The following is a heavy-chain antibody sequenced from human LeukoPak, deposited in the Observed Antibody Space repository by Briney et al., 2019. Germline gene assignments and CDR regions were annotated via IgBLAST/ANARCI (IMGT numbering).Heavy chain of an antibody. J-gene: IGHJ6*03. V-gene: IGHV3-11*04. CDR3: AKDSSGSGWFRVFYMDV. D-gene: IGHD6-19*01. Sequence: GGSLRLSCAASGFTFSDSYMTWIRQAPGKGLEWVSYISSSGHTIYYADSVKGRFTISRDNAKNSLYLQMNGLRAEDTAVYYCAKDSSGSGWFRVFYMDVWGKGTTVTVSS. CDR1: GFTFSDSY. CDR2: ISSSGHTI.